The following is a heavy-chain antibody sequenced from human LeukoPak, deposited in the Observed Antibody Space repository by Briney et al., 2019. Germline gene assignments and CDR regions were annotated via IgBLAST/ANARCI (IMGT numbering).Heavy chain of an antibody. D-gene: IGHD6-19*01. CDR1: GFTFSSYA. J-gene: IGHJ4*02. CDR2: ISGSGGST. V-gene: IGHV3-23*01. CDR3: AKELWLASYFDY. Sequence: GGSLRLSCAASGFTFSSYAMSWGRQAPGKGLEWVSAISGSGGSTYYADSGKGRFTISRDNSKNTLYLQMNSLRAEDTAVYYCAKELWLASYFDYWGQGTLVTVSS.